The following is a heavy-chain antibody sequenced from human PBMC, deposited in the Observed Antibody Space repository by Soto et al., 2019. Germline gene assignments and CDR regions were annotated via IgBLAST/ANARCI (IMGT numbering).Heavy chain of an antibody. CDR2: VYPSDSDA. V-gene: IGHV5-51*01. D-gene: IGHD2-21*02. Sequence: GESLKISCHGSGYRFTISWIGWVRQMPGKGLEWLGNVYPSDSDARYSPAFQGQVTMTADRSSTYLQWSSLKASDTGIYYCARRRGQCSDGACFSWWFDPWGQGTRVTVSS. CDR1: GYRFTISW. CDR3: ARRRGQCSDGACFSWWFDP. J-gene: IGHJ5*02.